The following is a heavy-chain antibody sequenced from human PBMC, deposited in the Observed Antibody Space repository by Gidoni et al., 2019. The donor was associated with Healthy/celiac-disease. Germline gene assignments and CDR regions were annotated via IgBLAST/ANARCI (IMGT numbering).Heavy chain of an antibody. Sequence: QVQLVQSGAEVKKPGSSVKVSCKASGGTFSSYAISWVRQAPGQGLEWMGRIIPILGIANYAQKFQGRVTITADKSTSTAYMELSSLRSEDTAVYYCAIRTGLDYDFWSGGGDYYYYYGMDVWGQGTTVTVSS. CDR3: AIRTGLDYDFWSGGGDYYYYYGMDV. J-gene: IGHJ6*02. CDR1: GGTFSSYA. CDR2: IIPILGIA. D-gene: IGHD3-3*01. V-gene: IGHV1-69*04.